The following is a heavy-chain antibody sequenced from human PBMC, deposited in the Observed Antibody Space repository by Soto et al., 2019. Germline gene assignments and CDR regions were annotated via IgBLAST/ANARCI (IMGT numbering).Heavy chain of an antibody. CDR1: GLTFRSYW. Sequence: EVQLVESGGGLVQPGESLRLSCAASGLTFRSYWIHWVRQAPGKGLVWVSRINTDGSVAMYVDSVKGRFTNSRDNSKNTLYLHMNSLRADDTAVYYCVRDMPLWRLDAWGHVTLVTVSS. V-gene: IGHV3-74*03. CDR3: VRDMPLWRLDA. J-gene: IGHJ5*01. D-gene: IGHD2-2*01. CDR2: INTDGSVA.